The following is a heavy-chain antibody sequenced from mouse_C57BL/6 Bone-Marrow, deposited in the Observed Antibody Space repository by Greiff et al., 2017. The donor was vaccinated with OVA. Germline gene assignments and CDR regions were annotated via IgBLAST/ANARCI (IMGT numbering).Heavy chain of an antibody. D-gene: IGHD2-4*01. CDR3: ARAMIYDYDADYFDY. Sequence: QVQLQQSGAELARPGASVKLSCKASGYTFTSYGISWVKQRTGQGLEWIGEIYPRSGNTYYNEKFKGKATLTADKSSSTAYMELRSLTSEDSAVYFCARAMIYDYDADYFDYWGQGTTLTVSS. J-gene: IGHJ2*01. CDR2: IYPRSGNT. V-gene: IGHV1-81*01. CDR1: GYTFTSYG.